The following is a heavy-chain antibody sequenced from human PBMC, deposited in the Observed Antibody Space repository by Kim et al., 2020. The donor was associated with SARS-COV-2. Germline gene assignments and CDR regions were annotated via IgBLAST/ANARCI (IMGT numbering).Heavy chain of an antibody. J-gene: IGHJ4*02. D-gene: IGHD3-10*01. V-gene: IGHV3-11*03. CDR3: ARWFGESLVYYFDY. Sequence: ADSVKGPFTSSRDNTKTSLYLKMNSLRAEDTAVYYCARWFGESLVYYFDYWGQGTLVTVSS.